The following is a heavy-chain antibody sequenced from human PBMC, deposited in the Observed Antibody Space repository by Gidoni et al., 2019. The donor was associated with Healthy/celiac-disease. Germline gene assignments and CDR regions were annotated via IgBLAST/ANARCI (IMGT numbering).Heavy chain of an antibody. CDR2: ISSSSSTI. V-gene: IGHV3-48*02. J-gene: IGHJ4*02. D-gene: IGHD3-22*01. Sequence: EVQLARSGGGLVPPAGSLRLSWAASGFPLRSYSMNWVRQAPGKGLEWVSYISSSSSTIYYEDSVKGRFTISRDNAKNSLYLQMNSLRDEDTAVYYCARAGPYDSSGYYLDYWGQGTLVTVSS. CDR3: ARAGPYDSSGYYLDY. CDR1: GFPLRSYS.